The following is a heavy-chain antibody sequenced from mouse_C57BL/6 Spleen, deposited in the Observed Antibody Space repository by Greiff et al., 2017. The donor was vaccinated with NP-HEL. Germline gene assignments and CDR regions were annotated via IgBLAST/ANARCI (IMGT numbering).Heavy chain of an antibody. Sequence: LQESGPELVKPGASVKISCKASGYAFSSSWMNWVKQRPGQGLEWIGRIYPGDGDTNYNGKVKGKATLTADKSSSTAYMQLSSLTSEDSAVYFGARYEDSSNAMDYWGQGTTVTVSS. V-gene: IGHV1-82*01. J-gene: IGHJ4*01. CDR1: GYAFSSSW. CDR3: ARYEDSSNAMDY. CDR2: IYPGDGDT. D-gene: IGHD3-2*01.